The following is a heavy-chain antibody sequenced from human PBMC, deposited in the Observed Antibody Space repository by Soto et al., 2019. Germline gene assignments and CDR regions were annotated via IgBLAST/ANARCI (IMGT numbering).Heavy chain of an antibody. D-gene: IGHD3-10*01. Sequence: GGSLRLSCAASGFTFSSYSMNWVRQAPGKGLEWVSSISSSSSYIYYADSVKGRFTISRDNAKNSLYLQMNSLRAEDTAVYYCARDARMGSGRTYYYYYYMDVWGKGTTVTVSS. CDR1: GFTFSSYS. CDR3: ARDARMGSGRTYYYYYYMDV. V-gene: IGHV3-21*01. CDR2: ISSSSSYI. J-gene: IGHJ6*03.